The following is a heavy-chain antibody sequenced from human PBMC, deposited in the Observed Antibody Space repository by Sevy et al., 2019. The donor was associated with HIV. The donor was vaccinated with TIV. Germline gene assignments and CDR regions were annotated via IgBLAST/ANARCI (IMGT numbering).Heavy chain of an antibody. CDR2: LSFGCGEI. D-gene: IGHD2-8*01. CDR3: AREGGTKPHDY. V-gene: IGHV3-23*01. J-gene: IGHJ4*02. CDR1: GFTFSKYS. Sequence: GGSLRLSCAASGFTFSKYSMSWVRQPPGKGLEWVSALSFGCGEINYADSVKGRFTISRDNSKSSVYLQINNLRPEATDVYYCAREGGTKPHDYWGQGTLVTVSS.